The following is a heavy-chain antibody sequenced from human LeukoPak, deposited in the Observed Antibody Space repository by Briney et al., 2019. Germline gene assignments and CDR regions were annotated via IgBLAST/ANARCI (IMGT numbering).Heavy chain of an antibody. CDR2: IYSSGST. Sequence: SETLSLTCSVSGASISSGSNYWGWIRQPPGKTLEWIGSIYSSGSTYYNPSLKSRVIIIIDTPKNHFSLTLSSVTAADTAVYYCARRAGEYSHPYDYWGQGTLVTVSS. CDR3: ARRAGEYSHPYDY. CDR1: GASISSGSNY. J-gene: IGHJ4*02. V-gene: IGHV4-39*07. D-gene: IGHD4-17*01.